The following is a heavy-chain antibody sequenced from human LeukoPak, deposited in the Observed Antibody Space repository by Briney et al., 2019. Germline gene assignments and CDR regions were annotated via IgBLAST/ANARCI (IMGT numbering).Heavy chain of an antibody. V-gene: IGHV3-23*01. CDR1: GFTFSSYA. Sequence: GGSLRLSCAASGFTFSSYAMSWVRQAPGKGLEWVSAIGGSGGSTYYADSVKGRFTISRDNSKNTLYLQMNSLRAEDTAVYYCAKHYGSGSRAQGYFDYWGQGTLVTVSS. CDR2: IGGSGGST. CDR3: AKHYGSGSRAQGYFDY. J-gene: IGHJ4*02. D-gene: IGHD3-10*01.